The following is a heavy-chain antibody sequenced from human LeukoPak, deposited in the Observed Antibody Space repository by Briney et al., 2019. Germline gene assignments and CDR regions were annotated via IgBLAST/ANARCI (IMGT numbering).Heavy chain of an antibody. CDR3: AKGGGYWDY. CDR1: GFTFSSYD. D-gene: IGHD3-22*01. V-gene: IGHV3-33*06. Sequence: GGSLRLSCAASGFTFSSYDMHWVRQAPGKGLEWVAVIWYDGSNKYYADSVKGRFTISRDTSKNTLYLQMNSVRAEDTAVHYCAKGGGYWDYWGQGTLVTVSS. J-gene: IGHJ4*02. CDR2: IWYDGSNK.